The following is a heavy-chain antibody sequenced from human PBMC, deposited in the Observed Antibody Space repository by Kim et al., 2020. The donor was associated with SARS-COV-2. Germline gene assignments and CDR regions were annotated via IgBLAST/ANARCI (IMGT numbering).Heavy chain of an antibody. Sequence: YADSVKGRFTISRDNSKNTLYLQMNSLRAEDTAVYYCATTPAGGISGADYWGQGTLVTVSS. D-gene: IGHD3-16*02. J-gene: IGHJ4*02. V-gene: IGHV3-30*01. CDR3: ATTPAGGISGADY.